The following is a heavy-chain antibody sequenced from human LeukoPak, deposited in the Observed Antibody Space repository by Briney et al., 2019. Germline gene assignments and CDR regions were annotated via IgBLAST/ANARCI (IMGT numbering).Heavy chain of an antibody. CDR2: ISSSSSTI. V-gene: IGHV3-48*04. Sequence: GGSLRLSCAASGFTFSSYSMNWVRQALGKGLEWVSYISSSSSTIYYADSVKGRFTISRDNAKNSLYLQMNSLRAEDTAVYYCARGVGGYYGSGSSNWFDPWGQGTLVTVSS. J-gene: IGHJ5*02. CDR1: GFTFSSYS. D-gene: IGHD3-10*01. CDR3: ARGVGGYYGSGSSNWFDP.